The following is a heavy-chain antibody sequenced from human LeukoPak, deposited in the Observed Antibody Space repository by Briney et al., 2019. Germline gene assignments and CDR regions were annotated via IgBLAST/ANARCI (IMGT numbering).Heavy chain of an antibody. D-gene: IGHD2-2*01. CDR2: ISSGSSTL. CDR1: GFTFSSYS. Sequence: GGSLRLSCAASGFTFSSYSMNWVRQAPGGGLEWLSYISSGSSTLYYADSVKGRFTISRDNAKNSLFLQMNSLRADDTAIYYCAREDHSTYNYWGQGTLVTVSS. V-gene: IGHV3-48*01. CDR3: AREDHSTYNY. J-gene: IGHJ4*02.